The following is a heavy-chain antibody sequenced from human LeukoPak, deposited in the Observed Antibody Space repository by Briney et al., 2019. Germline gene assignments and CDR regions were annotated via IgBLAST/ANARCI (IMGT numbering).Heavy chain of an antibody. CDR3: ARETVMRGGPDAFDI. CDR1: GYSISSGYF. D-gene: IGHD3-16*01. CDR2: IYNSGST. Sequence: PSETLSLTCTVSGYSISSGYFWGWIRQPPGKGLEWIGTIYNSGSTYYNASLESRVTISVDTSKNQFSLQLNSVTPDDTAMYYCARETVMRGGPDAFDIWGQGTMVTVSS. J-gene: IGHJ3*02. V-gene: IGHV4-38-2*02.